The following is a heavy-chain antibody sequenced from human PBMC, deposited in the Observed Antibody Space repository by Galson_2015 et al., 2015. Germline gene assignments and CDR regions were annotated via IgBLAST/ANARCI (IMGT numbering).Heavy chain of an antibody. V-gene: IGHV3-21*01. Sequence: SLRLSCAASGFTFSSYSMNWVRQAPGKGLEWVSSISSSSYIYYADSVKGRFTISRDNAKNSLYLQMNSLRAEDTAVYYCARVAVISRDFDYWGQGTLVTVSS. CDR2: ISSSSYI. CDR1: GFTFSSYS. D-gene: IGHD2-21*01. CDR3: ARVAVISRDFDY. J-gene: IGHJ4*02.